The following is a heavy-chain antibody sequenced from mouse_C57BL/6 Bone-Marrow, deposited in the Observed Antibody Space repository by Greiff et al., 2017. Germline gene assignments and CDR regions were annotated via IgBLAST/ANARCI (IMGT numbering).Heavy chain of an antibody. CDR3: ARRYGKRMDY. V-gene: IGHV5-6*02. Sequence: EVKLMESGGDLVKPGGSLKLSCAASGFTFSSYGMSWVRQPPDKRLEWVATISSGGSYTYYPDSVRGRFTISRDNAKKTLYLQMSSLKSADTAMYYCARRYGKRMDYWGQGTSVTVSS. CDR2: ISSGGSYT. J-gene: IGHJ4*01. D-gene: IGHD2-1*01. CDR1: GFTFSSYG.